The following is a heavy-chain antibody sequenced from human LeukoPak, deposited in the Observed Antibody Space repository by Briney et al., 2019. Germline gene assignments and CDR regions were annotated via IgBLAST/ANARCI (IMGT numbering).Heavy chain of an antibody. CDR1: GFTFSNAW. J-gene: IGHJ4*02. CDR2: INQDGTEK. Sequence: PGGSLRLSCAASGFTFSNAWMNWVRQAPGEGLEWVAKINQDGTEKAYVDSVRGRFTISRDNAKNSLFLQMNSLRAEDTAVYYCARGPLIAAAGTWWGQGTLVTVSS. V-gene: IGHV3-7*03. CDR3: ARGPLIAAAGTW. D-gene: IGHD6-13*01.